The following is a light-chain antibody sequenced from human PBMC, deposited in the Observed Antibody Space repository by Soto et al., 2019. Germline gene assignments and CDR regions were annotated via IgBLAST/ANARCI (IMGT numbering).Light chain of an antibody. Sequence: QAVVTQPPSASGTPGQRVTISCSGSSSNIGTNTVNWYQQLPGTAPKLLMYNYNQRPSGISDRFSGSKSGTSASLAISGLQSEDEADYYCVAWDDSVKGPVFGGGTQLTVL. V-gene: IGLV1-44*01. CDR2: NYN. J-gene: IGLJ2*01. CDR3: VAWDDSVKGPV. CDR1: SSNIGTNT.